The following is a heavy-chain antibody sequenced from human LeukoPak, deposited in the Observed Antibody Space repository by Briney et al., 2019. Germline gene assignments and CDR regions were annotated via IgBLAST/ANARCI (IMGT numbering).Heavy chain of an antibody. CDR2: ISSSSSTR. J-gene: IGHJ4*02. Sequence: GGSLRLSCAASGFTFSSYSMNWGRQAPGKGLEWVSYISSSSSTRYYADSVKGRFTISRDNANNSLYLQMNSLRAEDTAVYYCARVPWIAAGDYSGQGTLVTVSS. D-gene: IGHD6-13*01. CDR3: ARVPWIAAGDY. V-gene: IGHV3-48*01. CDR1: GFTFSSYS.